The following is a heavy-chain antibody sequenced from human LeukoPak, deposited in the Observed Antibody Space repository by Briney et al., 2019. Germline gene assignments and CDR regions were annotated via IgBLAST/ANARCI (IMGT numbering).Heavy chain of an antibody. J-gene: IGHJ4*02. V-gene: IGHV4-59*08. CDR2: IYHSGST. Sequence: SETLSLTCTVSGGSISTYYWTWIRQPPGKGLEWIGYIYHSGSTNYNPSLKSRVTISVDTSKNQFSLKLSSVTAADTAVYYCARQSRRAYYYDSSGYLVYWGQGTLVTVSS. CDR1: GGSISTYY. D-gene: IGHD3-22*01. CDR3: ARQSRRAYYYDSSGYLVY.